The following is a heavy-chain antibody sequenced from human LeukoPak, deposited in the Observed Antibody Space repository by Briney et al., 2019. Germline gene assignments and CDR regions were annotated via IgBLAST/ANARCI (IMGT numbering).Heavy chain of an antibody. D-gene: IGHD5-12*01. V-gene: IGHV3-48*03. Sequence: GGSLRLSCAASGFTFSSFETNWVRQAPGKGLEWVSYISSSGSTIYYADSVKGRFTISRDNAKNSLYLQMNSLRAEDTAVYYCARVLYGGPDYWGQGTLVTVSS. CDR3: ARVLYGGPDY. CDR1: GFTFSSFE. J-gene: IGHJ4*02. CDR2: ISSSGSTI.